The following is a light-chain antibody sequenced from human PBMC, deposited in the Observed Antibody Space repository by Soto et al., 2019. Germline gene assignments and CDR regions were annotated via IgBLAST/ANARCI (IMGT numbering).Light chain of an antibody. Sequence: DIQMTQSPFTLSASVGDRVTITCRASQSISNRLAWHQQKPGEAPKVLIYDASNLKSGVPSRFSGSGSGTEFTLTLNSLQADDFATYFCQQYYNLPWAFRQGTKVEIK. CDR2: DAS. J-gene: IGKJ1*01. CDR1: QSISNR. V-gene: IGKV1-5*01. CDR3: QQYYNLPWA.